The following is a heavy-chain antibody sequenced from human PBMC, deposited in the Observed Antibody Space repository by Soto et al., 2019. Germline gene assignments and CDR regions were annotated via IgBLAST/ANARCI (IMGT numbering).Heavy chain of an antibody. D-gene: IGHD6-6*01. CDR3: ARDLVGHLFDY. V-gene: IGHV1-18*04. CDR1: GYVFINYS. J-gene: IGHJ4*02. CDR2: ISAYSGNT. Sequence: ASVKVSCKASGYVFINYSIRWVRQAPGQGLEWMGRISAYSGNTNYAQKFQGRVTMTTDTSTSTAYMELRSLRSDDTAVYYCARDLVGHLFDYWGQGTLVTVPQ.